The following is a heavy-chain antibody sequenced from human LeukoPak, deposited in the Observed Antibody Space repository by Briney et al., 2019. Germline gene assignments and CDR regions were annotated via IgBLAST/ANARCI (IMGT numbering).Heavy chain of an antibody. D-gene: IGHD2-15*01. Sequence: ASVKVSCKASGYTFNTYNINWVRQAPGQGLEWMGWINTDTGNPTYAQGFTGRFVFSLDTSVSTAYLQISSLKAEDTAVYYCASSTGGYCSGGSCYMDVWGKGTTVTVSS. CDR3: ASSTGGYCSGGSCYMDV. CDR1: GYTFNTYN. CDR2: INTDTGNP. V-gene: IGHV7-4-1*02. J-gene: IGHJ6*03.